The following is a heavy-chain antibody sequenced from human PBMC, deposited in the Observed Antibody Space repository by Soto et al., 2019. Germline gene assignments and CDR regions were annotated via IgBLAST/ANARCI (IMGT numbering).Heavy chain of an antibody. CDR1: GYTLTELS. CDR2: FDPEDGET. J-gene: IGHJ4*01. CDR3: ATDSYSDMLVVLLDN. V-gene: IGHV1-24*01. D-gene: IGHD6-13*01. Sequence: ASVKVSCKVSGYTLTELSMHWVRQAPGKGLEWMGGFDPEDGETIYAQKFQGRVTMTEDTSTDTAYMELSSLRSEDTAVYYCATDSYSDMLVVLLDNWGHGTLVTVSS.